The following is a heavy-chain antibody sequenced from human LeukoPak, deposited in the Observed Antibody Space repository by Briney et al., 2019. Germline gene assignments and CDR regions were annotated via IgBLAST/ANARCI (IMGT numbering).Heavy chain of an antibody. D-gene: IGHD2-2*02. Sequence: PSETLSLTCAVYGGSFSGYYWSWIRRPPGKGLECIGEINHSGSTNYNPSLKSRVTISVDTSKNQFSLKLSSVTAADTAVYYCARGRYCSSTSCYIRRNRAKKFDCWGQGTLVTVSS. J-gene: IGHJ4*02. CDR3: ARGRYCSSTSCYIRRNRAKKFDC. CDR1: GGSFSGYY. CDR2: INHSGST. V-gene: IGHV4-34*01.